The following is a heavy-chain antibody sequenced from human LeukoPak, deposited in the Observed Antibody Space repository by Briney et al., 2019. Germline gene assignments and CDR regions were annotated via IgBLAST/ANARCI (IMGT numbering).Heavy chain of an antibody. D-gene: IGHD3-22*01. V-gene: IGHV3-11*01. CDR3: ARDGAYYDSSGYYSKDY. J-gene: IGHJ4*02. CDR1: GFTFSDYY. Sequence: GGSLRLSCAASGFTFSDYYMSWIRQAPGKGLEWVSYISSSGSTIYYADSVKGRFTISRDDAKNSLYLQMNSLRAEDTAVYYCARDGAYYDSSGYYSKDYWGQGTLVTVSS. CDR2: ISSSGSTI.